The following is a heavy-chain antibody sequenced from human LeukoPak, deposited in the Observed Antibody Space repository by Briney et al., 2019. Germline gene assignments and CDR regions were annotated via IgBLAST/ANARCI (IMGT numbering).Heavy chain of an antibody. CDR3: ARDWGGGYTNQFDY. D-gene: IGHD3-16*01. Sequence: ASVKVSFKASGYTFTGDYMHWVRQAPGQGLEWMGWINPKSGGTNYAQKFQGGVTMTRDTSISTAYMELSRLRSDDTAVYYCARDWGGGYTNQFDYWGQGTLVTVSS. CDR1: GYTFTGDY. V-gene: IGHV1-2*02. CDR2: INPKSGGT. J-gene: IGHJ4*02.